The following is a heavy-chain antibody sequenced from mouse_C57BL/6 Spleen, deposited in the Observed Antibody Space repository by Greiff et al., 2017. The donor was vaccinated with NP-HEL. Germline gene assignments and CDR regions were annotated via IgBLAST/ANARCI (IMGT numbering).Heavy chain of an antibody. J-gene: IGHJ1*03. CDR3: ARSLDYGSSYGYFDV. CDR1: GYAFSSYW. D-gene: IGHD1-1*01. V-gene: IGHV1-80*01. Sequence: VQLQQSGAELVKPGASVKISCKASGYAFSSYWMNWVKQRPGKGLEWIGQIYPGDGDTNYNGKFKGKATLTADKSSSTAYMQLSSLTSEDSAVYFCARSLDYGSSYGYFDVWGTGTTVTVSS. CDR2: IYPGDGDT.